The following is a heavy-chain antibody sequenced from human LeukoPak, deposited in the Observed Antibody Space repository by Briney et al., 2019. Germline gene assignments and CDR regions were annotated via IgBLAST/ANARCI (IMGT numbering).Heavy chain of an antibody. CDR1: GYTFTSYG. Sequence: ASVKVSCKASGYTFTSYGISWVRQAPGRGLEWMGWISAYNGNTNYAQKLQGRVTMTTDTSTSTAYMELRSLRSDDTAVYYCARRVGDCSGGSCQYYFDYWGQGTLVTVSS. J-gene: IGHJ4*02. D-gene: IGHD2-15*01. CDR3: ARRVGDCSGGSCQYYFDY. CDR2: ISAYNGNT. V-gene: IGHV1-18*01.